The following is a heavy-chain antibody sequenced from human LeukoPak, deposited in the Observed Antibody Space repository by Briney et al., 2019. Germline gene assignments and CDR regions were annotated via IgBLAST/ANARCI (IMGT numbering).Heavy chain of an antibody. V-gene: IGHV3-23*01. J-gene: IGHJ4*02. D-gene: IGHD3-10*01. CDR2: ISGSGGST. CDR3: AKGHGSGSYYKGFDY. CDR1: GFTFSSYG. Sequence: GGSLRLFCAASGFTFSSYGMHWVRQAPGKGLEWVSAISGSGGSTYYADSVKGRFTISRDNSKNTLYLQMNSLRAEDTAVYYCAKGHGSGSYYKGFDYWGQGTLVTVSS.